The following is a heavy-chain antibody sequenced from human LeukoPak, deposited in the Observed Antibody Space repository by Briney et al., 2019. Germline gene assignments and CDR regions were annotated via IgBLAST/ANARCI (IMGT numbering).Heavy chain of an antibody. D-gene: IGHD6-13*01. J-gene: IGHJ4*02. CDR2: IWYDGSNK. V-gene: IGHV3-33*01. Sequence: GGSLRLSCAAYGFTFSSYGMHWVRQAPGKGLEWVAVIWYDGSNKYYADSVKGRFTISRDNSKNTLCLQMNSLRAEDTAVYYCARDVSGSSSWYVNWGQGTLVTVSS. CDR1: GFTFSSYG. CDR3: ARDVSGSSSWYVN.